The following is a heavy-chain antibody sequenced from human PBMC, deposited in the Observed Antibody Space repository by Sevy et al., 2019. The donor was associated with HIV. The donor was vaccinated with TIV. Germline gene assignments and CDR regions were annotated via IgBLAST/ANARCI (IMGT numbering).Heavy chain of an antibody. Sequence: SETLSLTCAVYGGSFSGYYWSWIRQPPGKGLEWFGEINHSGSTNYNRSLKSRVTISVDTSKNQFSLKLGSVTAADPAVYYCARAVDTAMAIDYWGQGTLVTVSS. D-gene: IGHD5-18*01. CDR3: ARAVDTAMAIDY. V-gene: IGHV4-34*01. CDR2: INHSGST. J-gene: IGHJ4*02. CDR1: GGSFSGYY.